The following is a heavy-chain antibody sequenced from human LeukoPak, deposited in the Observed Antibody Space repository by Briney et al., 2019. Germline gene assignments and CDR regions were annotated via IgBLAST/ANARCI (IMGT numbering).Heavy chain of an antibody. CDR1: GFTFSSYA. Sequence: GGSLRLSCAASGFTFSSYAMHWVRQDPGKGLEWVAVISNDGIHQFYADSVKGRFTISRDNSKNTLYLQMNSLRTEDTALYYCAKEMGPFIHGDYWGQGTVVTVSS. V-gene: IGHV3-30*18. CDR2: ISNDGIHQ. CDR3: AKEMGPFIHGDY. D-gene: IGHD2-8*01. J-gene: IGHJ4*02.